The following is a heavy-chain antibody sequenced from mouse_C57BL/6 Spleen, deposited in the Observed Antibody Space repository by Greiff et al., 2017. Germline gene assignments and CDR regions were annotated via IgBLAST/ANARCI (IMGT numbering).Heavy chain of an antibody. J-gene: IGHJ3*01. CDR1: GFSLTSYG. CDR2: IWSGGST. Sequence: VQRVESGPGLVQPSQSLSITCTVSGFSLTSYGVHWVRQSPGKGLEWLGVIWSGGSTDYNAAFISRLSISKDNSKSQVFFKMNSLQADDTAIYYCATPVLWGQGTLVTVSA. D-gene: IGHD1-1*01. V-gene: IGHV2-2*01. CDR3: ATPVL.